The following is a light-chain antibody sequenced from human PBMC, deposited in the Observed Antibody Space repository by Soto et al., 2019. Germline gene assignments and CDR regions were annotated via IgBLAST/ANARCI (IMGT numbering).Light chain of an antibody. Sequence: QSALTEPPSVSGSPGQSVTICFTGSSTDFVSYNRVSWYQKPPGTDPKLIIYEARNRPSGVPDRISGSKSGNTAYLTISGXQAADEADYYCSLYTSENTYVFGTGTQLNVL. CDR2: EAR. J-gene: IGLJ1*01. V-gene: IGLV2-18*01. CDR3: SLYTSENTYV. CDR1: STDFVSYNR.